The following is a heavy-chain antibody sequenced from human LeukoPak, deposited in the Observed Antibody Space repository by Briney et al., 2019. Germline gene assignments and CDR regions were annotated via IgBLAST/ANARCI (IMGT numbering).Heavy chain of an antibody. CDR3: ARKPYSGAGYYYSYGMDV. D-gene: IGHD6-19*01. Sequence: SETLSLTCTVSGGSISSYYCSWIRQPPGKGLEWIGYISYSGSTNYNPSLKSRVTISVDTSKNQFSLKLSSVTAADTAVYYCARKPYSGAGYYYSYGMDVWGQGTTVTVSS. J-gene: IGHJ6*02. CDR1: GGSISSYY. V-gene: IGHV4-59*01. CDR2: ISYSGST.